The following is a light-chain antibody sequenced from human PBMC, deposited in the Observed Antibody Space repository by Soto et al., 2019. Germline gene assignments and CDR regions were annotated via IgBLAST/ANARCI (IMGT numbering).Light chain of an antibody. CDR2: GVS. J-gene: IGKJ5*01. V-gene: IGKV3-15*01. CDR3: QQYNDWPRT. CDR1: EIFTSN. Sequence: DIVMTQSPAPLSVSPGESVTLSCRASEIFTSNLAWYQQRPGQAPRLLIYGVSTRDTGVPARFSGSASGTEVTLTISGLQSEDFAVYFCQQYNDWPRTFGQGTRLEI.